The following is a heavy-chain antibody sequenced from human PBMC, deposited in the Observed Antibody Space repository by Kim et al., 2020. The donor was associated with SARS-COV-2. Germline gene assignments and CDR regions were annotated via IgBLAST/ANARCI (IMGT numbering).Heavy chain of an antibody. J-gene: IGHJ5*02. CDR3: ARGSRELWFGFSSTNWFDP. D-gene: IGHD3-10*01. CDR1: GGSISSGGYY. CDR2: IYYSGST. Sequence: SETLSLTCTVSGGSISSGGYYWSWIRQHPGKGLEWIGYIYYSGSTYYNPSLKSRVTISVDTSKNQFSLKLSSVTAADTAVYYCARGSRELWFGFSSTNWFDPWGQRTLVTVSS. V-gene: IGHV4-31*03.